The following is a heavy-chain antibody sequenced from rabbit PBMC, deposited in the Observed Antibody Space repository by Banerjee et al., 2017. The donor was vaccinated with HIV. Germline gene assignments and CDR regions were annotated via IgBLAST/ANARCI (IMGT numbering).Heavy chain of an antibody. D-gene: IGHD1-1*01. J-gene: IGHJ4*01. V-gene: IGHV1S45*01. CDR1: GFSFSSNYW. Sequence: QEQLEESGGDLVKPEGSLTLTCTASGFSFSSNYWICWVRQAPGKGLEWIACIYTGSSGSTYYASWAKGRFTISKTSSTTVTLQMTSLTAADTATYFCARDDANSSGDVYFKLWGPGTLVTVS. CDR2: IYTGSSGST. CDR3: ARDDANSSGDVYFKL.